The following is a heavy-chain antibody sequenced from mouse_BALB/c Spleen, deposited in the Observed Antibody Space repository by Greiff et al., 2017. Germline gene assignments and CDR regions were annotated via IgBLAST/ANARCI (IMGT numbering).Heavy chain of an antibody. CDR1: GFTFSSYA. Sequence: EVKLEESGGGLVKPGGSLKLSCAASGFTFSSYAMSWVRQTPEKRLEWVASISSGGSTYYPDSVKGRFTISRDNARNILYLQMSSLRSEDTAMYYCARGRSSYVYAMDYWGQGTSVTVSS. J-gene: IGHJ4*01. D-gene: IGHD1-1*01. CDR3: ARGRSSYVYAMDY. CDR2: ISSGGST. V-gene: IGHV5-6-5*01.